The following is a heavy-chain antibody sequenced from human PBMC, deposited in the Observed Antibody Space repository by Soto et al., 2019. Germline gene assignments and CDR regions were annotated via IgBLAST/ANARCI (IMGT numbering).Heavy chain of an antibody. CDR1: GYTFTSYG. Sequence: ASVKVSCKASGYTFTSYGISWVRQAPGQGLEWMGWISAYNGNTNYAQKLQGRVTMTTDTSTSTAYMKLRSLRSDDTAVYYCARAHIDSSYYYYMDVWGKGTTVTVSS. J-gene: IGHJ6*03. CDR3: ARAHIDSSYYYYMDV. CDR2: ISAYNGNT. V-gene: IGHV1-18*01. D-gene: IGHD5-12*01.